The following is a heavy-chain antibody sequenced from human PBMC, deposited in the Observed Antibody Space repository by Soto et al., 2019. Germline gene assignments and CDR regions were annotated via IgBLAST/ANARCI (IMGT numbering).Heavy chain of an antibody. CDR2: ISYDGSNK. CDR3: ASPPPTYYYGSGTLDY. D-gene: IGHD3-10*01. V-gene: IGHV3-30-3*01. Sequence: GGSLRLSCAASGFTFSSYAMHWVRQAPGKGLEWVAVISYDGSNKYYADSVKGRFTISRDNSKNTLYLQMNSLRAEDTAVYYCASPPPTYYYGSGTLDYWGQGTLVTVSS. CDR1: GFTFSSYA. J-gene: IGHJ4*02.